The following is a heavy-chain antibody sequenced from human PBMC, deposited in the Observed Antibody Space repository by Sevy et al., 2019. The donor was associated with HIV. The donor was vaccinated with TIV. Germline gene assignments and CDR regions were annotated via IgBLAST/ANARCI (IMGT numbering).Heavy chain of an antibody. D-gene: IGHD6-19*01. CDR3: AREYSSGWYEGEFGY. CDR2: ISSSGSTI. CDR1: GFTFSDYY. Sequence: GGSLRLSCAASGFTFSDYYMSWIRQAPGQGLEWVSYISSSGSTIYYADSVKGRFTISRDNAKNSLYLQMNSLRAEDTAVYYCAREYSSGWYEGEFGYWGQGTLVTVSS. J-gene: IGHJ4*02. V-gene: IGHV3-11*04.